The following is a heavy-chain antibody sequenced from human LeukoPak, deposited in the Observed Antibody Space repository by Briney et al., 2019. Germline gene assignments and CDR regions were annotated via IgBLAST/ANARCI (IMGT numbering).Heavy chain of an antibody. CDR3: ARGLALVPIYNWFDP. CDR1: GFTFSSYA. Sequence: GRSLRLSCAASGFTFSSYAMHWVRQAPGKGLEWVAVISYDGSNKYYADSVKGRFTISRDNSKNTLYLQMNSLRAEDTAVYYCARGLALVPIYNWFDPWGQGTLVTVSS. V-gene: IGHV3-30-3*01. CDR2: ISYDGSNK. D-gene: IGHD6-13*01. J-gene: IGHJ5*02.